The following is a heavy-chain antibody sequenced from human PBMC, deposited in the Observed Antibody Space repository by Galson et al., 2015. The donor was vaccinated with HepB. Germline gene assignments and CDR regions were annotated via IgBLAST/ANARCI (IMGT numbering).Heavy chain of an antibody. Sequence: SLRLSCAASGFTFSNYSMNWVRQAPGKGLEWVSSISSSSDYIYYADSVKGRFTISRDNAKNSLYLQMNSLRAEDTAVYYCARHESESKTYAADNWGQGTLVTVSS. V-gene: IGHV3-21*01. D-gene: IGHD2-2*01. CDR3: ARHESESKTYAADN. CDR1: GFTFSNYS. J-gene: IGHJ4*02. CDR2: ISSSSDYI.